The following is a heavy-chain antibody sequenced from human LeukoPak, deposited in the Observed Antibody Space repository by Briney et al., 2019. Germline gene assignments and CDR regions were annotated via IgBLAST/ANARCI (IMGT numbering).Heavy chain of an antibody. CDR1: GFSPSTSGMC. J-gene: IGHJ6*02. D-gene: IGHD5-12*01. CDR2: IDWDDDK. V-gene: IGHV2-70*01. CDR3: ARGGYVRYYYGMDV. Sequence: SGPTLVNPTQTLTLTCTFSGFSPSTSGMCVSWIRQPPGKALEWLALIDWDDDKYYSTSLKTRLTISKDTSKNQVVLTMTNMDPVDTATYYCARGGYVRYYYGMDVWGQGTTVTVSS.